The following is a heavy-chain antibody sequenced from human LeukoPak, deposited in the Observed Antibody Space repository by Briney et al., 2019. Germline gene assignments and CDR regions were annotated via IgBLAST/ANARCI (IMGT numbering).Heavy chain of an antibody. CDR3: AKDRLLWPGDGMDV. V-gene: IGHV3-23*01. Sequence: GGSLRLSCAASGFIFSTYAMSWVRQAPGKGLEWVSTMSGGSSTTYYADSVKGRFTISRDNSKNTLYLQMNSLRAEDTAVYYCAKDRLLWPGDGMDVWGQGTTVTVSS. CDR2: MSGGSSTT. J-gene: IGHJ6*02. CDR1: GFIFSTYA. D-gene: IGHD3-10*01.